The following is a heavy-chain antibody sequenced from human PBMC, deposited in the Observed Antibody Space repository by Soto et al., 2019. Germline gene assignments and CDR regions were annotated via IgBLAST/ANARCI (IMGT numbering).Heavy chain of an antibody. CDR2: IYYSGST. Sequence: SQTLSLTCTVSGGSLSSGGYYWSWIRQHPGKGLEWIGYIYYSGSTYYNPSHKSRVTISVDTSKNQFSLKLSSVTAADTAVYYCARDVMITFGGVRQPDYYGMDVWGQGTTVTVSS. V-gene: IGHV4-31*03. CDR1: GGSLSSGGYY. CDR3: ARDVMITFGGVRQPDYYGMDV. J-gene: IGHJ6*02. D-gene: IGHD3-16*01.